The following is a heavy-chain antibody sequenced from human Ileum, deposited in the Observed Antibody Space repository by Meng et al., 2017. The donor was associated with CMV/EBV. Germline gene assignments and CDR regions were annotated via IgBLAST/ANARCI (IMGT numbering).Heavy chain of an antibody. V-gene: IGHV3-23*01. D-gene: IGHD6-6*01. CDR3: ARVYSSSSGKAADY. CDR1: GFTFSKYF. Sequence: GGSLRLSCEVSGFTFSKYFMTWVRQTPGKGLEWVAAISSSGDRTYYADSMEGRFTISRDNAKNSLYLQMNSLRAEDTAVYYCARVYSSSSGKAADYWGQGTLITVSS. CDR2: ISSSGDRT. J-gene: IGHJ4*02.